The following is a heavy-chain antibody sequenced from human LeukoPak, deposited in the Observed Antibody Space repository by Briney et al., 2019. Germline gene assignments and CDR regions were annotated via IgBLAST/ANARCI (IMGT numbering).Heavy chain of an antibody. Sequence: GGSLRLSCAASGFTFSSYAMSWVRQAPGKGLEWVSAISGSGGSTYYADSVKGRFTISRDNSKNTLYLQMNSLRAEDTAVYYCAKAQYDSSGYYAVYWGQGTLVTVSS. CDR2: ISGSGGST. D-gene: IGHD3-22*01. CDR1: GFTFSSYA. J-gene: IGHJ4*02. V-gene: IGHV3-23*01. CDR3: AKAQYDSSGYYAVY.